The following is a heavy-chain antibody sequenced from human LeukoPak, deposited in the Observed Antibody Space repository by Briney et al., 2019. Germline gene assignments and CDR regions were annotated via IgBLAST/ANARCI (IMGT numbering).Heavy chain of an antibody. V-gene: IGHV3-23*01. CDR3: ARDRRGSGVHDH. Sequence: PGGSLRLSCAASGFTFSSYAMSWVRQAPGKGLEWVSAISGSGGSTYYADSVKGRFTISRGNSKDTLYLQMNSLRAEDTAVYYCARDRRGSGVHDHWGQGTLVTVSS. D-gene: IGHD6-19*01. J-gene: IGHJ4*02. CDR2: ISGSGGST. CDR1: GFTFSSYA.